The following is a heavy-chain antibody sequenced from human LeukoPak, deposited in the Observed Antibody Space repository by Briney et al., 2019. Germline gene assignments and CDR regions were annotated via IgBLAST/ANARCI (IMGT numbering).Heavy chain of an antibody. J-gene: IGHJ4*02. CDR2: INAGNGNT. V-gene: IGHV1-3*01. D-gene: IGHD3-16*01. Sequence: ASVKVSCKASGYTFTSYAMHWVRQAPGQRLEWMGWINAGNGNTKYSQKFQGRVTITRDTSASTAYMELSSLRSEDTAVYYCARQSTDYDSFDYWGQGTLVTVSS. CDR1: GYTFTSYA. CDR3: ARQSTDYDSFDY.